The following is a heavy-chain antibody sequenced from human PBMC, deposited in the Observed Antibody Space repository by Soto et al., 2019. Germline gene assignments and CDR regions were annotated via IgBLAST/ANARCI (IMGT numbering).Heavy chain of an antibody. J-gene: IGHJ4*02. Sequence: EVQLLESGGGLVQPGGSLRLSCAASGFTFSSYAMIWVRQAPGKGLEWVSTIGLSGGSTYYADSVQGRFTISRDNSKNTLYLRMNSLRTDDTAVYYCAKDPPPQYCSGGGCYSFWGQGTLVTVSS. CDR1: GFTFSSYA. V-gene: IGHV3-23*01. D-gene: IGHD2-15*01. CDR2: IGLSGGST. CDR3: AKDPPPQYCSGGGCYSF.